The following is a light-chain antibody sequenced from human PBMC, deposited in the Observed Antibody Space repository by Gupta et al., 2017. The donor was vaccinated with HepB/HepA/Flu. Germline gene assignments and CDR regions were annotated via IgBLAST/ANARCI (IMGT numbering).Light chain of an antibody. CDR3: HQDNTLIT. Sequence: EIVMTQSPATLSVSPGERATLSCSASQSVSSNLAWYQQKPGQAPRLIIYDASNRALGNPARFSGGGDMKEFTLTSSRRQYEDFAGYYVHQDNTLITFGRGTKVEIK. J-gene: IGKJ4*01. V-gene: IGKV3-15*01. CDR2: DAS. CDR1: QSVSSN.